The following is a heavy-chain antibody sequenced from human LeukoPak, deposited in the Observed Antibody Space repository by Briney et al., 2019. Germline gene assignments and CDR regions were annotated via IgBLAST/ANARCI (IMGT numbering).Heavy chain of an antibody. V-gene: IGHV4-59*01. D-gene: IGHD5-12*01. CDR3: ARVREFGSGYGEYFDY. CDR2: IYYSGST. CDR1: GGSISSYY. Sequence: SETLSLTCTVSGGSISSYYWSWIRQPPGKGLEWIGYIYYSGSTNYNPSLKSRVTISVDTSKNQFSLKLSSVTAADTAVYYCARVREFGSGYGEYFDYWGQGTLVTVSS. J-gene: IGHJ4*02.